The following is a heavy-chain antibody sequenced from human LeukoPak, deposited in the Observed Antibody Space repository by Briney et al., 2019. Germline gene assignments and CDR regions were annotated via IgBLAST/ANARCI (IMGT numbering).Heavy chain of an antibody. J-gene: IGHJ4*02. CDR2: IYYSGST. Sequence: SEPLSLTCTVSGGFTIYYWNWIRQPPGKGLEWIGYIYYSGSTNYNPSLKSRVTISVDTSKNQFSLKLSSVTAADTAVYYCARAYDITYDYWGQGTLVTVSS. CDR1: GGFTIYY. V-gene: IGHV4-59*08. CDR3: ARAYDITYDY. D-gene: IGHD3-9*01.